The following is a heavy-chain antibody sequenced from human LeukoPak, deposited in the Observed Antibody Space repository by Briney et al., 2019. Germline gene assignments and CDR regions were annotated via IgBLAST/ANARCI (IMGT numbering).Heavy chain of an antibody. Sequence: SVKVSCKTSGGTFSTNAISWVRQAPGQGLEWMGGIIPIFGTGNYAQKFQGRVTITADESTSTAYMELSSLRSEDTAVYYCARGLGDSSGYYYSDNWGQGTLVTVSS. CDR2: IIPIFGTG. CDR3: ARGLGDSSGYYYSDN. V-gene: IGHV1-69*13. J-gene: IGHJ4*02. D-gene: IGHD3-22*01. CDR1: GGTFSTNA.